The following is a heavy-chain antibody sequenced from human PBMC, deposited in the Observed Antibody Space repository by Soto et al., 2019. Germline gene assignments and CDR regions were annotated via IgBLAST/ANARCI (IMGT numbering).Heavy chain of an antibody. CDR1: GFTFSVYS. D-gene: IGHD6-19*01. CDR2: ITSDTKTI. V-gene: IGHV3-48*02. CDR3: ARSVEGHFDY. J-gene: IGHJ4*02. Sequence: EVQLVESGGDLVQREGSLRLSCVASGFTFSVYSMNWVRPAPGKGLEWFSYITSDTKTIKYADSVKGRFTISRDNAKNSVYLQMNSLRDEDTAVYYCARSVEGHFDYWGQGTVVTVSS.